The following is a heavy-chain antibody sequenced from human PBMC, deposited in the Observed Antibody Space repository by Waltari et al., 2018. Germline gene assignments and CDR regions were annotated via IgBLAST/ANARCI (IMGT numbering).Heavy chain of an antibody. CDR3: TTSADCGTTTCYQYYGMDV. V-gene: IGHV1-69*01. D-gene: IGHD2-2*01. CDR2: SIPVFGTA. J-gene: IGHJ6*02. CDR1: GGSFSSYS. Sequence: QVRLVQSGAEVKKPGSSVKVSCKAFGGSFSSYSINWVRRAPGQGLEWMGGSIPVFGTANYAQKFQDRLAITADESTSTDYMELSSLRSEDTAAYYCTTSADCGTTTCYQYYGMDVWGQGTTVTVSS.